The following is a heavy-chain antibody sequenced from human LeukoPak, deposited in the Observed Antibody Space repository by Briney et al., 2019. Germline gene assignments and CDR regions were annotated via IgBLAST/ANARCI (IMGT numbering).Heavy chain of an antibody. D-gene: IGHD2-21*01. CDR1: GFTFTRSA. J-gene: IGHJ4*02. V-gene: IGHV1-58*02. CDR3: AADSRYCDGDCYDY. Sequence: ASVKVSCKASGFTFTRSAIQWVRQARGQRLEWIGWIVVGSGHTNYAQKFQERVTITRDMSTSTAYMELSSLRSEDTAVYYCAADSRYCDGDCYDYWGQGTLVPVPS. CDR2: IVVGSGHT.